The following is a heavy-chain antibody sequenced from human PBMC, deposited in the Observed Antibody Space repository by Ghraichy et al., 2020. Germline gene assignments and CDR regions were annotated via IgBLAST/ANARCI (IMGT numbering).Heavy chain of an antibody. V-gene: IGHV3-7*01. CDR1: GFTFSNYW. CDR2: IRQDGSEI. CDR3: AGESIRSGYCFDS. J-gene: IGHJ5*01. D-gene: IGHD3-3*01. Sequence: GGSLRLSCAPSGFTFSNYWFSWVRQAPGKGLEWVANIRQDGSEIHYVDSVKGRFTISRDNVNNLVYLQMNSLRAEDTALYYCAGESIRSGYCFDSWGRGTLVTVSS.